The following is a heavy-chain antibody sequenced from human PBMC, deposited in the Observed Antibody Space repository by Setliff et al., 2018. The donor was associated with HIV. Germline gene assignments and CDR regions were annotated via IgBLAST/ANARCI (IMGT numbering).Heavy chain of an antibody. CDR2: ISYDGSNK. CDR3: AREDVTTSGLDI. V-gene: IGHV3-30*07. Sequence: GGSLRLSCAASGFAFTSFWMSWVRQAPGKGLEWVAVISYDGSNKYYADSVKGRFTISRDNSKNTLYLQMNSLRVEDTAVYYCAREDVTTSGLDIWGQGTMVTVSS. D-gene: IGHD4-17*01. CDR1: GFAFTSFW. J-gene: IGHJ3*02.